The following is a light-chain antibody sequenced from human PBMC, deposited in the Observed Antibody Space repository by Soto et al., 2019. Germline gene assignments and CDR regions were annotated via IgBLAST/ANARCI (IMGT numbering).Light chain of an antibody. CDR1: QSVSSY. V-gene: IGKV3-20*01. CDR3: QLYGSSPLT. J-gene: IGKJ4*01. CDR2: GAS. Sequence: EIVLTQSPGTLSLSPGERATLSCRASQSVSSYLAWYQQKFGQAPRLLIYGASGRATGIPDRFSGSGSGTDFTLTINRLEPEDFAVYYCQLYGSSPLTFGGGTKVDIK.